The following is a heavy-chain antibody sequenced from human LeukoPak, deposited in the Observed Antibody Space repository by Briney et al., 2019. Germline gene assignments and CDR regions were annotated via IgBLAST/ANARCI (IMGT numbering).Heavy chain of an antibody. CDR2: TYYRSKWYN. D-gene: IGHD6-19*01. J-gene: IGHJ4*02. V-gene: IGHV6-1*01. CDR3: ARDLGNTGWYTFDY. CDR1: GDRVSSNNGG. Sequence: SQTLSLTCDISGDRVSSNNGGWDWIRQSPSRGLEWLGRTYYRSKWYNDYAGSLNGRITISPDTSKNQFSLHLNSVTPEDTAIYYCARDLGNTGWYTFDYWGQGILVTVSS.